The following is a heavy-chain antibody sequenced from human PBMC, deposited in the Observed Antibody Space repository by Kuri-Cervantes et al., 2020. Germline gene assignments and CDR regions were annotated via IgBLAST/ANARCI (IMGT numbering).Heavy chain of an antibody. CDR1: GFPFSSYA. CDR3: ARERGTGHFVGACDY. V-gene: IGHV3-30-3*01. D-gene: IGHD2-8*02. CDR2: ISYDGSNT. J-gene: IGHJ4*02. Sequence: GGSMRLSCAAYGFPFSSYAMHWVRQAPGKGLEWVAVISYDGSNTYYADSVKGRFTISRDNSKNTLYLQVNSLRAEDTAMFYCARERGTGHFVGACDYWGQGSLVTVSS.